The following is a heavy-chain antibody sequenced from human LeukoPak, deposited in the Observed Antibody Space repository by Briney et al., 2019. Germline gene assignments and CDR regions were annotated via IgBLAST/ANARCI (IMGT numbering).Heavy chain of an antibody. D-gene: IGHD2-15*01. V-gene: IGHV3-15*01. CDR3: TTDGRYCSGGSCFAHFDY. J-gene: IGHJ4*02. CDR1: GFTFSNAW. CDR2: IKSKTDGGTT. Sequence: GGSLRLSCAASGFTFSNAWMSWVRQAPGKGLEWVGRIKSKTDGGTTDYAAPVKGRFTISRDDSKNTLYLQMNSLKTEDTAVYYCTTDGRYCSGGSCFAHFDYWGQGTLVTVSS.